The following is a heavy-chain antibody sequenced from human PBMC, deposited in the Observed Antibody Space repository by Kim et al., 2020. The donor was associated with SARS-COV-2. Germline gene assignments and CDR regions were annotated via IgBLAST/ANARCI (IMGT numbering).Heavy chain of an antibody. D-gene: IGHD3-3*01. Sequence: GGSLRLSCAASGFTFSSYEMNWVRQAPGKGLEWVSYISSSGSTIYYADSVKGRFTISRDKAKNSLYLQMNSLRAEDTAVYYCARYFWSGYSFYYYYRDVWGKGNTVTVS. CDR2: ISSSGSTI. CDR3: ARYFWSGYSFYYYYRDV. CDR1: GFTFSSYE. V-gene: IGHV3-48*03. J-gene: IGHJ6*03.